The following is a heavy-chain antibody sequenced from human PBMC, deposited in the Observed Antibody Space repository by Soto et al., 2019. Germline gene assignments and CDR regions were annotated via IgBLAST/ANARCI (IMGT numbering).Heavy chain of an antibody. Sequence: EGQLVESGGGLIQPGGSLRLSCVASGFTVSSANYMSWVRQAPGKGLEWVSVIYSAGTTYYADSVKGRFTISRDNSKNTLYLQMNSLRAEDTAVYYCHGYGYWGQGTLVTVSS. CDR3: HGYGY. D-gene: IGHD5-12*01. V-gene: IGHV3-53*01. CDR2: IYSAGTT. J-gene: IGHJ4*02. CDR1: GFTVSSANY.